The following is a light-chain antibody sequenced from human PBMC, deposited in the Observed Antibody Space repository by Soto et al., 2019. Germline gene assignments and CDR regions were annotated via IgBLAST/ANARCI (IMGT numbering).Light chain of an antibody. CDR2: GTS. CDR3: QQYGSSPPYT. V-gene: IGKV3-20*01. J-gene: IGKJ2*01. CDR1: QSVSSNY. Sequence: EIVLTQSPGTLSLSPGERATLSCRASQSVSSNYLAWYQQKPGQAPRLLIYGTSSRATGIPDRFSGSGAATDFTLTISGLEPEDFAVYYCQQYGSSPPYTFGQGTKLEIK.